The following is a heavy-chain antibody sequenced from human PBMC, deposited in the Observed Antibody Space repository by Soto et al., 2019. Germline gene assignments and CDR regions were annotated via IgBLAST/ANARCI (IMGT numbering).Heavy chain of an antibody. CDR2: INPSGGST. CDR3: ARGGYGSGSAYYYGMDV. Sequence: QVQLVQSGAEVKKPGASVKVSCKASGYTFTSYYMHWVRQAPGQGLEWMGKINPSGGSTSYAQKFQGRVTMTRDTSTSTVYMELSSLRSEDTAVYYCARGGYGSGSAYYYGMDVWGQGTTVTVSS. V-gene: IGHV1-46*01. J-gene: IGHJ6*02. CDR1: GYTFTSYY. D-gene: IGHD3-10*01.